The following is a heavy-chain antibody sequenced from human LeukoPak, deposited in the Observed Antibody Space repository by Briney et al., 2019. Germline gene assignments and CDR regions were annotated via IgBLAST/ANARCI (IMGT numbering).Heavy chain of an antibody. V-gene: IGHV4-34*01. CDR1: GGSFSGYY. CDR2: INHSGST. Sequence: SETLSLTCAVYGGSFSGYYWSWIRQPPGKGLEWVGEINHSGSTNYNPSLKSRVTISVDTSKNQFSLKLSSVTAADTAVYYCVRWVRGVRAYYYGMDVWGKGTTVTVSS. CDR3: VRWVRGVRAYYYGMDV. J-gene: IGHJ6*04. D-gene: IGHD3-10*01.